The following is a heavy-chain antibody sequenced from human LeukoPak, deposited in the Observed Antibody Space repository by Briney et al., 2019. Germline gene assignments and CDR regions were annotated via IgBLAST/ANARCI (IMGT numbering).Heavy chain of an antibody. J-gene: IGHJ6*02. CDR1: GYTFTSYY. Sequence: WASVKVSCKASGYTFTSYYMHWVRQTPGQGLEWMGIINPSGGSTSYAQKFQGRVTMTRDTSTSTVYMELSSLRSEDTAVYYCARDRFIVVVPAAMSYYYYGMDVWGQGTTVTVSS. D-gene: IGHD2-2*01. V-gene: IGHV1-46*01. CDR2: INPSGGST. CDR3: ARDRFIVVVPAAMSYYYYGMDV.